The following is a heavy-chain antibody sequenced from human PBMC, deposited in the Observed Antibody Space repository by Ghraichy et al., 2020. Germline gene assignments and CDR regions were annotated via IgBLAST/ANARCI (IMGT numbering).Heavy chain of an antibody. CDR3: ATFLAAAGTLVYYYYYGMDY. V-gene: IGHV3-15*01. CDR1: GFTLSNAW. Sequence: GESLNISCAASGFTLSNAWMSWVRQAPGKGLEWVGRIKSKTDGGTTDYAAPVKGRFTISRDDSKNTLSLQMNSLKTEDTAVYYCATFLAAAGTLVYYYYYGMDYWGQGTLVTVSS. D-gene: IGHD6-13*01. J-gene: IGHJ6*02. CDR2: IKSKTDGGTT.